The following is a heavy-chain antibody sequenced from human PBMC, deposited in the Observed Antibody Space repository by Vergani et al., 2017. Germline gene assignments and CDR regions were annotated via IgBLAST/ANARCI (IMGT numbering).Heavy chain of an antibody. V-gene: IGHV1-2*02. Sequence: QVQLVQSGAEVKKPGASVKVSCKASGYTFTGYYMHWVRQAPGQGLEWMGWINPNSGVTNYAQKFQGRVTMTRDTSISTAYMELSRLRSDDTAVYYCARGRIAVGGDWFDPWGQGTLVTVSS. J-gene: IGHJ5*02. D-gene: IGHD6-19*01. CDR3: ARGRIAVGGDWFDP. CDR2: INPNSGVT. CDR1: GYTFTGYY.